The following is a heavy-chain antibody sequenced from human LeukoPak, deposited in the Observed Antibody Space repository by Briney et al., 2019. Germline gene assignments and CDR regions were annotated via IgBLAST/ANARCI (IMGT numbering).Heavy chain of an antibody. CDR3: ARTFWGSGIDY. J-gene: IGHJ4*02. Sequence: PSETLSLTCTVSGGSISSYYWSWIRQPPGKGLEWVGYIYYTGTTNYNPSLKSRVTISLDTSKNQFSLKLSSVTAADTAVYYCARTFWGSGIDYWGQGTLVTVSS. CDR1: GGSISSYY. V-gene: IGHV4-59*01. CDR2: IYYTGTT. D-gene: IGHD3-16*01.